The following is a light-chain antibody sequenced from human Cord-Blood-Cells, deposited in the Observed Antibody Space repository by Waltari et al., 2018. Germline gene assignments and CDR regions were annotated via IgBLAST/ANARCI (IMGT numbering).Light chain of an antibody. CDR2: DVS. Sequence: QSALTQPASVSGSPGQSITISCTGTSSDVGGYNYVSWYHQHPGKAPKLMLYDVSNRPSGVSNRFSGSKSGNTASLTISGLQAEDEADYYCSSYTSSSIFYVFGTGTKVTVL. CDR3: SSYTSSSIFYV. CDR1: SSDVGGYNY. J-gene: IGLJ1*01. V-gene: IGLV2-14*01.